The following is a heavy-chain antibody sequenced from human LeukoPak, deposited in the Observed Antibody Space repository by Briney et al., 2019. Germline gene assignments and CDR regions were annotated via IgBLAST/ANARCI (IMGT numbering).Heavy chain of an antibody. Sequence: ASVKVSCKASGYSFTAYYMQWVRQAPGQGLEWMGWINTNSGDTNSAQRFQGRVTMTRDMFIGTAYMELSRLRSDDTAVYHCAREGDWDAFDIWGQGTMVTVSS. J-gene: IGHJ3*02. V-gene: IGHV1-2*02. CDR2: INTNSGDT. CDR1: GYSFTAYY. D-gene: IGHD3/OR15-3a*01. CDR3: AREGDWDAFDI.